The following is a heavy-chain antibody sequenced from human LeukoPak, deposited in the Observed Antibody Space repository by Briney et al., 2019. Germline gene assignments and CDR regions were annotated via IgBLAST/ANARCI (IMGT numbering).Heavy chain of an antibody. Sequence: PSETLSLTCTVSGGSISSYYWSWIRQPPGKGLEWIGYIYYSGSTNYNSSLKSRVTISVDTSKNQFSLKLSSVTAADTAVYYCARRAFSSGYYYFDYWGQGTLVTVSS. D-gene: IGHD3-22*01. CDR3: ARRAFSSGYYYFDY. V-gene: IGHV4-59*08. CDR1: GGSISSYY. CDR2: IYYSGST. J-gene: IGHJ4*02.